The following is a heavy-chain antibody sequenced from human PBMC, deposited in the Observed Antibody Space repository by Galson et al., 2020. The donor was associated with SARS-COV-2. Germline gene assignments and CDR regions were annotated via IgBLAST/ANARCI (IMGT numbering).Heavy chain of an antibody. D-gene: IGHD2-21*02. Sequence: SETLSLTCVVSGYSVTTTNYWGWVRLAPGKGLEWIGSIYPNGRTYYNPSLESRVPISVDTSRNQFSLTLASVTAADTALYYCARQGVNMIVLVTIPGWFFDLWGRGTLVTVSS. V-gene: IGHV4-38-2*01. CDR2: IYPNGRT. CDR1: GYSVTTTNY. J-gene: IGHJ2*01. CDR3: ARQGVNMIVLVTIPGWFFDL.